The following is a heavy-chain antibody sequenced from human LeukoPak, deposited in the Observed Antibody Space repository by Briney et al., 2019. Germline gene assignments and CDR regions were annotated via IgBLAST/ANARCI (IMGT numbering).Heavy chain of an antibody. CDR2: INHSGST. CDR1: GGSFSGYY. J-gene: IGHJ5*02. V-gene: IGHV4-34*01. Sequence: SETLSLTCAVYGGSFSGYYWSWIRQPPGKGLEWIGEINHSGSTNYNPSLKSRVTISVDTSKNQFSLKLSSVTAADTAVYYCARVKSPADCWSGYPKGRWFDPWGQGTLGTVSS. D-gene: IGHD3-3*01. CDR3: ARVKSPADCWSGYPKGRWFDP.